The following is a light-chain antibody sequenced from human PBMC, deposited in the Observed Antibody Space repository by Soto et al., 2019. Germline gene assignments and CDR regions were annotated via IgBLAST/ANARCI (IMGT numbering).Light chain of an antibody. CDR3: LQYDSLPRT. Sequence: EIVLTQSPGTLSLSPGERATLSCRASQSVSCNFLAWYQQKPGQAPRLLIYAASSRATGIPDRFSGSGSETDFTLTISRLEPEDFAVYYCLQYDSLPRTFGQGTKVEIK. CDR2: AAS. CDR1: QSVSCNF. J-gene: IGKJ1*01. V-gene: IGKV3-20*01.